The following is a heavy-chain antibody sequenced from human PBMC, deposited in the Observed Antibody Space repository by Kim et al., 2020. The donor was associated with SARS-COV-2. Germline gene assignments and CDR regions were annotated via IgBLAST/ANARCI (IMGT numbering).Heavy chain of an antibody. CDR3: ARDPYYDILTGYWNY. CDR1: GFTFSSYS. V-gene: IGHV3-21*01. CDR2: ISSSSSYI. D-gene: IGHD3-9*01. J-gene: IGHJ4*02. Sequence: GGSLRLSCAASGFTFSSYSMNWVRQAPGKGLEWVSSISSSSSYIYYADSVKGRFTISRDNAKNSLYLQMNSLRAEDTAVYYCARDPYYDILTGYWNYWGQGTLVTVSS.